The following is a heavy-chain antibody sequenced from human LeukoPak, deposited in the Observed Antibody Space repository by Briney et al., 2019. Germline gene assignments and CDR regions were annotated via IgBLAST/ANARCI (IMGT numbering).Heavy chain of an antibody. CDR1: GGTFSSYA. CDR3: ASVHHYDILTGYRPRVAFDI. J-gene: IGHJ3*02. V-gene: IGHV1-69*13. D-gene: IGHD3-9*01. Sequence: ASVKVSCKASGGTFSSYAISWVRQAPGQGLEWMGGIIPIFGTANYAQKFQGRVTITADESTSTAYMELSSLRSDDTAVYYCASVHHYDILTGYRPRVAFDIWGQGTMVTVSS. CDR2: IIPIFGTA.